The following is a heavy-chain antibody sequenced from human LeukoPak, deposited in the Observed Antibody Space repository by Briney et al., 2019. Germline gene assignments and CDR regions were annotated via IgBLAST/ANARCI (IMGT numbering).Heavy chain of an antibody. V-gene: IGHV1-18*01. CDR1: GDTYSLYG. CDR2: ITVFTDNT. J-gene: IGHJ4*02. CDR3: TTYNFDY. Sequence: ASVEVSFKASGDTYSLYGFNWVRQAPGQGLEWMGWITVFTDNTNYVQNLQGRVTMTTDTSTSTVYMELRSLRSDDTAVYFCTTYNFDYWGQGTLVTVSS.